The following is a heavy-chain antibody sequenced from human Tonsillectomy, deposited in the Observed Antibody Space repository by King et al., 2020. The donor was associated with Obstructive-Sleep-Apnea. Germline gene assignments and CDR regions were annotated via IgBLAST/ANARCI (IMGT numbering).Heavy chain of an antibody. CDR3: GRAFSTEWDDAFDI. CDR1: GFSLSTSGVG. J-gene: IGHJ3*02. V-gene: IGHV2-5*02. CDR2: IYWDDDK. D-gene: IGHD3-3*02. Sequence: FTLKESGPTLVKPTQTLTLTCTFSGFSLSTSGVGVGWIRQPPGKALEWLALIYWDDDKRYSPSLKSRLTITKDTSRNQVVLTMTNMDPVDTATYYCGRAFSTEWDDAFDIWGQGTMVTVSS.